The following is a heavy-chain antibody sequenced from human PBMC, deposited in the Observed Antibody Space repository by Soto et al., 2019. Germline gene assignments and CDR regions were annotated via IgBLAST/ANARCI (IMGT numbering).Heavy chain of an antibody. Sequence: QVHLVESGGGVVQPGRSLRLSCTASGFPFSTYGMHWVRQAPGKGLEWVAVIWFDGKTKYYSESVRGRFTISRDNSKNKLYLHLSNLRAEDTAVYSCARWRGTYFDLWGRGTLVTVSS. V-gene: IGHV3-33*01. CDR1: GFPFSTYG. J-gene: IGHJ4*02. CDR2: IWFDGKTK. CDR3: ARWRGTYFDL. D-gene: IGHD1-7*01.